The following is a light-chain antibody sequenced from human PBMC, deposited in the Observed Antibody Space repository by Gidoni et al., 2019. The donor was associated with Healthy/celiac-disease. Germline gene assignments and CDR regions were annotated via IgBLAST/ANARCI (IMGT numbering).Light chain of an antibody. V-gene: IGKV3-20*01. Sequence: EIVLTQSPGTLSLSPGERATLSCRASQSVSSSYLAWDQQKPGQAPRLLIYGASSRATGIPDRFSGSGSGTDFTLTSSRLEPEDFAVYYCQQYGRSPWTFGQGTKVEIK. CDR3: QQYGRSPWT. CDR2: GAS. CDR1: QSVSSSY. J-gene: IGKJ1*01.